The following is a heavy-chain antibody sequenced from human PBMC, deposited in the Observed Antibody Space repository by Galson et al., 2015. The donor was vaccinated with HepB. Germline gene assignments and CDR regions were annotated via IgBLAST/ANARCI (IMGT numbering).Heavy chain of an antibody. D-gene: IGHD5-24*01. Sequence: SVKVSCKASSDTFASYALNWVRQAPGQGLEWMGWISAYNGYTNYPHKFQGRVTMTTDTSTRTGYLELRSLRSDDTAIYYCARGGMATIGGPTFDLWGQGTPVTVSS. J-gene: IGHJ4*02. V-gene: IGHV1-18*01. CDR1: SDTFASYA. CDR3: ARGGMATIGGPTFDL. CDR2: ISAYNGYT.